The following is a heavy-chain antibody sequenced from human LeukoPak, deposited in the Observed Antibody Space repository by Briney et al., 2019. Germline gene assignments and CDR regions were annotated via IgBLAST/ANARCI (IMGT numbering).Heavy chain of an antibody. D-gene: IGHD2-2*01. V-gene: IGHV4-39*01. CDR3: ASEILGYCSTTSCWGWFDP. CDR1: GDSITKKNFF. CDR2: IYYTGST. Sequence: PSETLSLTCTISGDSITKKNFFWGWIRQPPGKGLEWIGSIYYTGSTYYNPSLKSRVTISVDTSKNQFSLKLSSVTAADTAVYYCASEILGYCSTTSCWGWFDPWGQGTLVTVSS. J-gene: IGHJ5*02.